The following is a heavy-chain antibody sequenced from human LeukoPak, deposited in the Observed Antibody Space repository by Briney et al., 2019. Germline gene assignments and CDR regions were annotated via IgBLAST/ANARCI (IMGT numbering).Heavy chain of an antibody. V-gene: IGHV4-38-2*01. D-gene: IGHD1-26*01. CDR1: GYSISSGYY. CDR3: ARYPRIVAASGAFDI. J-gene: IGHJ3*02. CDR2: IYHSGST. Sequence: SETLSLTCAVSGYSISSGYYWGWIRQPPGKGLEWIGSIYHSGSTYYNPSLKSRVTISVDTSKNQFSLKLSSVTAADTAVYYCARYPRIVAASGAFDIWGQGTMVTVSS.